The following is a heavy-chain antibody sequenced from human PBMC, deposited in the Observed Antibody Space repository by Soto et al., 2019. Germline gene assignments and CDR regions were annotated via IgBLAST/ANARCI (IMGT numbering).Heavy chain of an antibody. Sequence: PGGSLRLSCAASGFTFSTYWMSWVRQAPGKGLEWVANTNEDGSVNQYVDSVEGRFTISRDNGKNSLFLQMNNVRPDDTAVYYCARNYWHLFDFWGQGTLVTVYS. D-gene: IGHD2-8*02. CDR1: GFTFSTYW. CDR3: ARNYWHLFDF. J-gene: IGHJ4*02. CDR2: TNEDGSVN. V-gene: IGHV3-7*05.